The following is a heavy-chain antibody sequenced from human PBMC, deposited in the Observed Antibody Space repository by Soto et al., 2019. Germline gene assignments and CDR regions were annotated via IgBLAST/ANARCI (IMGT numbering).Heavy chain of an antibody. CDR1: GFTFRIYS. CDR2: MTSDMKTI. CDR3: ARSVEGHFDY. V-gene: IGHV3-48*02. D-gene: IGHD6-19*01. Sequence: EVQLVESGGGLVQPGGSLRLSCAASGFTFRIYSMNWIRQAPGKGLEWVSYMTSDMKTIHYADSVKGRFTSSRDNARNSVYLQMTSLRDEDTAVYYCARSVEGHFDYWGQGTLVTVSS. J-gene: IGHJ4*02.